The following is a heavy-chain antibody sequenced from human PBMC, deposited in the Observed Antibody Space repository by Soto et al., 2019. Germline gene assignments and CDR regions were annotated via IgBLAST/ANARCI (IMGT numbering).Heavy chain of an antibody. V-gene: IGHV4-34*01. Sequence: QVQLQQWGAGLLKTSETLSLTCAVYGGSFSGYYWSWIRQPPGKGLEWIGEINHSGSTNYNPSLKSRVTISVDTSKNQISLKLSSVTAADTAVYYCARAICSGGSCYPFDYWGQGTLVTVSS. D-gene: IGHD2-15*01. CDR3: ARAICSGGSCYPFDY. CDR1: GGSFSGYY. CDR2: INHSGST. J-gene: IGHJ4*02.